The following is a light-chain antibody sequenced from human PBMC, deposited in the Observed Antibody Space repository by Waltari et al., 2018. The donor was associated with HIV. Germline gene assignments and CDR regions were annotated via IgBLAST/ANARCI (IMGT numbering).Light chain of an antibody. Sequence: DIQMTQSPSSLSASLGDRIVITCRESHNIITYVNWYQQKPGRAPDLLIYAASTLRSGVPSRFSGSGSGTDFTLTISSLQPDDLATYYCQQSYRSLTFGPGTKVDV. CDR3: QQSYRSLT. CDR2: AAS. J-gene: IGKJ3*01. CDR1: HNIITY. V-gene: IGKV1-39*01.